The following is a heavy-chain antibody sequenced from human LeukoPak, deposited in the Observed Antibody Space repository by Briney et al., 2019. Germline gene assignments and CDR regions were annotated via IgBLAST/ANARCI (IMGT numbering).Heavy chain of an antibody. J-gene: IGHJ3*02. CDR1: GFTFSNYA. V-gene: IGHV3-23*01. D-gene: IGHD3-22*01. CDR2: ISGSGGST. CDR3: ANDTPLRRMIVGYDAFDI. Sequence: PGGSLRLSCAASGFTFSNYAMSWVRQAPGKGLEWVSAISGSGGSTYYADSVKGRFTISRDNSKNTLYLQMNSLRAEDTAVYYCANDTPLRRMIVGYDAFDIWGQGTMVTVSS.